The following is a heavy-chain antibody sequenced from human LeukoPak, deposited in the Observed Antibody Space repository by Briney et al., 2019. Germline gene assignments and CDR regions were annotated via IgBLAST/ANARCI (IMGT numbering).Heavy chain of an antibody. V-gene: IGHV4-34*01. CDR2: INHSGST. CDR3: ARLKGNSYGYY. CDR1: GGSFSGYY. J-gene: IGHJ4*02. D-gene: IGHD5-18*01. Sequence: SETLSLTCAVYGGSFSGYYWSWIRQPPGKGLEWIGEINHSGSTNYNPSLKSRVTISVDKSKNQFSPKLSSVTAADTAVYYCARLKGNSYGYYWGQGTLVTVSS.